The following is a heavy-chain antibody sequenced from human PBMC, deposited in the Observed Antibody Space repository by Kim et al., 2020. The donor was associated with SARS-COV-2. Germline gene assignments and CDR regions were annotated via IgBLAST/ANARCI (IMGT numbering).Heavy chain of an antibody. J-gene: IGHJ4*02. CDR3: ARDRGNSGYDELDY. CDR1: GFIFSRYW. CDR2: IKPDGSEK. V-gene: IGHV3-7*01. D-gene: IGHD5-12*01. Sequence: GGSLRLSRAASGFIFSRYWMTWVRQAPGKGLEWVANIKPDGSEKNYADSVKGRLTISRDNAKNSMYLQMNSLRAEDTAVYYCARDRGNSGYDELDYWGQGTRVTVSS.